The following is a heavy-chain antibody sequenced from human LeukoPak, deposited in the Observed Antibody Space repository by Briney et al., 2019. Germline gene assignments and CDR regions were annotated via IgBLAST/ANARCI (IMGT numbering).Heavy chain of an antibody. Sequence: ASVTVSCKASGYTFTRYYMHWVRKAPGQGLEWMGIINPSGGSTSYAQKFQGRVTMTRDTSTSTVYLELSSLRSEDTAVYYCARDWNGQFYYYGSGSPPGYFDYWGQGTLVTVSS. J-gene: IGHJ4*02. CDR3: ARDWNGQFYYYGSGSPPGYFDY. V-gene: IGHV1-46*01. CDR2: INPSGGST. CDR1: GYTFTRYY. D-gene: IGHD3-10*01.